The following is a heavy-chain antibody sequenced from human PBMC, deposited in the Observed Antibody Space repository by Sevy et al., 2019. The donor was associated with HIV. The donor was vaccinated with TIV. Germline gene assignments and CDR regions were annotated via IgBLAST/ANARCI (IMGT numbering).Heavy chain of an antibody. CDR1: GGSISSTTNY. CDR2: ISYTGST. J-gene: IGHJ5*02. Sequence: SETLSLTCTVSGGSISSTTNYWDWIRQPPGKGLEWIATISYTGSTHYNPSLESRLTVSVDTSKNQFSLKLSSVTAADTAVYYCARHEYGDYVGWFDPWGQGTLVTVSS. CDR3: ARHEYGDYVGWFDP. V-gene: IGHV4-39*01. D-gene: IGHD4-17*01.